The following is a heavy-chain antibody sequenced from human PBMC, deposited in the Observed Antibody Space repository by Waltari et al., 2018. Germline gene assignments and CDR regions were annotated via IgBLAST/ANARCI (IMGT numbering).Heavy chain of an antibody. D-gene: IGHD6-13*01. V-gene: IGHV3-23*01. Sequence: EVQLLESGGGLVQPGGSLRLSCAASGFTFSSYAMSWVRQAPGKGLEWVSAISGSGGSTYYADSVNGRFTISRDNSKNTLYLQMNSLRAEDTAVYYCAKDGGLQLIRDWYFDLWGRGTLVTVSS. CDR3: AKDGGLQLIRDWYFDL. CDR2: ISGSGGST. J-gene: IGHJ2*01. CDR1: GFTFSSYA.